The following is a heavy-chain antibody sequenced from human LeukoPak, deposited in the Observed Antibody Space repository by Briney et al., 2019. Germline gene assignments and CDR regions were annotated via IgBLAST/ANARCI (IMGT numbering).Heavy chain of an antibody. J-gene: IGHJ4*02. D-gene: IGHD3-22*01. Sequence: GGSLRLSCAASGFTVSSNYMSWVRQAPGKGLEWVSVIYSGGSTYYADSVKGRFTISRDNSKNTLYLQMNSLRAEDTAVYYCARETYYYDSSGSGYFDYWGQGILVTVSS. CDR2: IYSGGST. V-gene: IGHV3-66*01. CDR3: ARETYYYDSSGSGYFDY. CDR1: GFTVSSNY.